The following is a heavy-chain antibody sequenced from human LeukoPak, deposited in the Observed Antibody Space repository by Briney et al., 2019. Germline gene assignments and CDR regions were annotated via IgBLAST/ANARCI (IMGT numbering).Heavy chain of an antibody. CDR1: GGSVSTYY. CDR3: ARQQQLVRVDY. J-gene: IGHJ4*02. V-gene: IGHV4-59*08. D-gene: IGHD6-13*01. CDR2: IYYSGST. Sequence: SETLSLTCTVSGGSVSTYYWSCIRQPPGKGLEWIGYIYYSGSTNYNPSLKSRVTISIDTSKNQFSLKLSSVTAADTAVYYCARQQQLVRVDYWGQGILVTVSS.